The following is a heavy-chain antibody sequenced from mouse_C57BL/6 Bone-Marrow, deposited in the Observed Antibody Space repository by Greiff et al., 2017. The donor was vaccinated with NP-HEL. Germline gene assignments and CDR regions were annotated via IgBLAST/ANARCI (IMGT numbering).Heavy chain of an antibody. CDR1: GFNIKNTY. Sequence: EVMLVESVAELVRPGASVKLSCTASGFNIKNTYMHWVKQRPEQGLEWIGRIDPANGNTKYAPKFQGKATITADPSSNTAYLQLSSLTSEDTAIYYCARWPYYYGSSPWFAYWGQGTLVTVSA. D-gene: IGHD1-1*01. CDR2: IDPANGNT. V-gene: IGHV14-3*01. CDR3: ARWPYYYGSSPWFAY. J-gene: IGHJ3*01.